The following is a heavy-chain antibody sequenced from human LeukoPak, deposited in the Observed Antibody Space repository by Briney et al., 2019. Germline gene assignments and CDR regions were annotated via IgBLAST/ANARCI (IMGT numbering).Heavy chain of an antibody. Sequence: GGSLRLSCAASGFTFDDYAMHWVRQAPEKGLEWVSGISWNSGSIGYADSVKGRFTISRDNAKNSLYLQMNSLRAEDTALYYCAKDYGGHPHSTPFDYWGQGTLVTVSS. CDR1: GFTFDDYA. D-gene: IGHD5-12*01. CDR2: ISWNSGSI. J-gene: IGHJ4*02. CDR3: AKDYGGHPHSTPFDY. V-gene: IGHV3-9*01.